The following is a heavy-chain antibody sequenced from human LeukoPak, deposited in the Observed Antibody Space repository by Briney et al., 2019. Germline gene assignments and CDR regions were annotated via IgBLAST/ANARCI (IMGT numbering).Heavy chain of an antibody. D-gene: IGHD3-10*01. V-gene: IGHV1-58*01. J-gene: IGHJ4*02. CDR2: IVVGSGNT. CDR3: AADLHYYGSGSFGPTLYYLDY. Sequence: ASVKVSCKASGFTFTSSAVQWVRQARGERLEWIGWIVVGSGNTNYAQKFQERVTITRDMSTSTAYMELSSLRSEDTAVYYCAADLHYYGSGSFGPTLYYLDYWGQGTLVTVSS. CDR1: GFTFTSSA.